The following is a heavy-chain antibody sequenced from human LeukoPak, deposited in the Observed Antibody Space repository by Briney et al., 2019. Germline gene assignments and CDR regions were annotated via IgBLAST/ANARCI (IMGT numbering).Heavy chain of an antibody. Sequence: SETLSLTCAVYGGSFSGYYWSWIRQPPGKGLEWIGEINHSGSTNYNPSLKSRVTISVDTSKNQFSLKLSSVTAADTAVYYCARHWLQLVTDYWGQGTLVTVSS. CDR3: ARHWLQLVTDY. CDR1: GGSFSGYY. V-gene: IGHV4-34*01. J-gene: IGHJ4*02. D-gene: IGHD6-13*01. CDR2: INHSGST.